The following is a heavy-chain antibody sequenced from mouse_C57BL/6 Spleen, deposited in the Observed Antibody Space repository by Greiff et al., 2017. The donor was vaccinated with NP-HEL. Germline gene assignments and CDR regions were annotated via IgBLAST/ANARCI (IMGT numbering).Heavy chain of an antibody. CDR3: ASALGRYAMDY. CDR1: GFTFSSYA. J-gene: IGHJ4*01. Sequence: EVHLVESGGGLVKPGGSLKLSCAASGFTFSSYAMSWVRQTPEKRLEWVATIRDGGSYTYYPDNVKGRFTISRDNAKNNLYLQMSHLKSEDTAMYYGASALGRYAMDYWGQGTSVTVSS. V-gene: IGHV5-4*01. CDR2: IRDGGSYT. D-gene: IGHD1-1*01.